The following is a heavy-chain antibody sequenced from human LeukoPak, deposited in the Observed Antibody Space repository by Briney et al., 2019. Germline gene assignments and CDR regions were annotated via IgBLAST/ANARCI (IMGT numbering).Heavy chain of an antibody. V-gene: IGHV4-59*01. CDR2: MSYSGST. CDR1: GGSSSTYY. CDR3: ARSGRGTYYYFDL. D-gene: IGHD5-12*01. J-gene: IGHJ4*02. Sequence: SETLSLTCSVSGGSSSTYYWSWIRQPPGKGLEWIGYMSYSGSTNYNPSLKSRVTISGDTSKNHFSLKLRSVTAADTAMYYCARSGRGTYYYFDLWGQGTLVTVSS.